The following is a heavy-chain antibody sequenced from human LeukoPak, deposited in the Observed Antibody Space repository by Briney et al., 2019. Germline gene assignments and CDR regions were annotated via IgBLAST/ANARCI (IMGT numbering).Heavy chain of an antibody. V-gene: IGHV4-31*03. CDR3: ARRRKSSTLDY. J-gene: IGHJ4*02. CDR2: IYYSGTT. CDR1: GGSISSGGYY. D-gene: IGHD3-10*01. Sequence: SETLSLTCTVSGGSISSGGYYWSWIRQHPGKGLELVGNIYYSGTTNYNPSLKSRVTISVATSKNQFSLKLSSVTAADTAVYYCARRRKSSTLDYWGQGTLVTVSS.